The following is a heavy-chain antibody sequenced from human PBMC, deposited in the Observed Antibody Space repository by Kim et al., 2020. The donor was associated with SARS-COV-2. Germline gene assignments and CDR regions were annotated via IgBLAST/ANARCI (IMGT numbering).Heavy chain of an antibody. D-gene: IGHD3-16*01. V-gene: IGHV4-59*03. CDR1: DGSIKAYV. CDR3: GKPYTSSRNSPHLI. J-gene: IGHJ4*02. Sequence: SETMSLTCVVSDGSIKAYVWCWIRQSPEKGLELIGNIHHTESTNYNPSLESRVTLSIDISMKQFSLKLNSVTAADTAVYYCGKPYTSSRNSPHLIWSPGTLVTVSS. CDR2: IHHTEST.